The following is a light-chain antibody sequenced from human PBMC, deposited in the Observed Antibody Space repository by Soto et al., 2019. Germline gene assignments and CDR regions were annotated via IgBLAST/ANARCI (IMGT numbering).Light chain of an antibody. V-gene: IGKV3-15*01. CDR1: QDVSSN. CDR2: GAS. J-gene: IGKJ4*01. CDR3: QPYNNWPLT. Sequence: EMVVTQSPATLSVSPGERATLSCRASQDVSSNLAWYQQKPGQAPSLLIYGASTRATGIPARFSGSRSGAEFTLTINSLQSEDFAVYYCQPYNNWPLTFGGGTKVDI.